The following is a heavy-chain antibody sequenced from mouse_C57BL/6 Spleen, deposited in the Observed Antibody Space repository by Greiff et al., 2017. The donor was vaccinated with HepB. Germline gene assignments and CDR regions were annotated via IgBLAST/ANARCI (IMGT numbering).Heavy chain of an antibody. J-gene: IGHJ2*01. CDR1: GFTFSDYG. CDR3: ARPLTTVVAEDFDC. V-gene: IGHV5-17*01. CDR2: ISSGSSTI. D-gene: IGHD1-1*01. Sequence: EVQVVESGGGLVKPGGSLKLSCAASGFTFSDYGMHWVRQAPEKGLEWVAYISSGSSTIYYADTVKGRFTISRDNAKNTLFLQMTSLRSEDTAMYYCARPLTTVVAEDFDCWGQGTTLTVSS.